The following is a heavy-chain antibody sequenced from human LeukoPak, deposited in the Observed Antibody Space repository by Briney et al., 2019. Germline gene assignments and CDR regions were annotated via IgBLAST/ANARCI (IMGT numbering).Heavy chain of an antibody. CDR2: INHSGST. J-gene: IGHJ5*02. CDR3: ARRSSSGYYYVRRWFDP. Sequence: SETLSLTCAVYGGSFSGYCWSWIRQPPGKGLEWIGEINHSGSTNYNPSLKSRVTISVDTSKNQFSLKLSSVTAADTAVYYCARRSSSGYYYVRRWFDPWGQGTLVTVSS. V-gene: IGHV4-34*01. D-gene: IGHD3-22*01. CDR1: GGSFSGYC.